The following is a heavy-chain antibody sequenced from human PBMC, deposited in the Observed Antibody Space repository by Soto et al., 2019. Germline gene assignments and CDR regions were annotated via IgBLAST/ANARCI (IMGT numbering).Heavy chain of an antibody. J-gene: IGHJ4*02. V-gene: IGHV4-39*07. Sequence: SEPLSLTCTVSGGSISSSSYYWGWIRQPPGKGLEWIGSIYYSGSTNYNPSLKSRVTISVDTSKNQFSLKLSSVTAADTAVYYCARMSGYDFRFDYWGQGTLVTVSS. D-gene: IGHD5-12*01. CDR3: ARMSGYDFRFDY. CDR2: IYYSGST. CDR1: GGSISSSSYY.